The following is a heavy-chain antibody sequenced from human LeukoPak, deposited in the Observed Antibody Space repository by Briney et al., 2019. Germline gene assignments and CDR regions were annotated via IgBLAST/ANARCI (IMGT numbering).Heavy chain of an antibody. V-gene: IGHV3-74*01. J-gene: IGHJ6*02. CDR2: IASDGSSP. CDR3: ARDWGAMDV. Sequence: PGGSQRLSCAASGFTFSNYWMQWVRQVPGKGLVWVSRIASDGSSPTYADSVKGRFIISRDNAKNTLYLQMNSLRVEDTAVYYCARDWGAMDVWGQGTTVTVSS. CDR1: GFTFSNYW. D-gene: IGHD3-16*01.